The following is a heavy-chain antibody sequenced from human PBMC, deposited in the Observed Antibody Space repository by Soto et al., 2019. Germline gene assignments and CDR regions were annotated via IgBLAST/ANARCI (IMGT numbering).Heavy chain of an antibody. J-gene: IGHJ4*02. CDR3: ARGDYYDIHDY. D-gene: IGHD3-22*01. CDR2: INAGNGNT. V-gene: IGHV1-3*01. CDR1: GYTFTDYA. Sequence: QVQLVQSGAEVKKPGASVKVSCKASGYTFTDYALHWVRQAPRQRLEWMGWINAGNGNTKCSQKFQGRVTITRDTSGSTADMELSSLKSEDPAVYYCARGDYYDIHDYSGEGTLVIVSS.